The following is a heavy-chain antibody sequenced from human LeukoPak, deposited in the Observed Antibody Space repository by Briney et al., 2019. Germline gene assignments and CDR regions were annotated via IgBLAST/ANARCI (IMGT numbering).Heavy chain of an antibody. CDR2: ISGSGGST. CDR3: AGNSILTGYYLFDY. J-gene: IGHJ4*02. Sequence: GGSLRLSCAASGFTFSSYAMSWVRQAPGKGLEWVSAISGSGGSTYYADSVKGRFTISRDNAKNSLYLQMNSLRAEDTAVYYCAGNSILTGYYLFDYWGQGTLVTVS. CDR1: GFTFSSYA. D-gene: IGHD3-9*01. V-gene: IGHV3-23*01.